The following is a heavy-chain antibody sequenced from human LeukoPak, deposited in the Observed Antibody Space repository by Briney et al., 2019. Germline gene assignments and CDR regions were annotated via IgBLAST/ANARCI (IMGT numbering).Heavy chain of an antibody. J-gene: IGHJ4*02. CDR2: INPSGGST. CDR3: ARDRDGVDWLFPGLLWY. V-gene: IGHV1-46*01. D-gene: IGHD3-9*01. Sequence: GASVKVSCKASGYTFTSYYMHWVRQAPGQGLEWMGIINPSGGSTSYAQKFQGRVTMTRDTSTSTVYMELSSLRSEDTAVYYCARDRDGVDWLFPGLLWYWGQGTLVTVSS. CDR1: GYTFTSYY.